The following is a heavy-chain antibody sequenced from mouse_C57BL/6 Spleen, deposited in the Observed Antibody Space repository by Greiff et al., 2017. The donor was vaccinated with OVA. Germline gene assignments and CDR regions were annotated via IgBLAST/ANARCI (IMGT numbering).Heavy chain of an antibody. CDR1: GYSFTGYY. CDR2: INPSTGGT. Sequence: EVQLQQSGPELVKPGASVKISCKASGYSFTGYYMNWVKQSPEKSLEWIGEINPSTGGTTYNQKFKAKATLTVDKSSSTAYMQLKSLTSEDSAVYYCARKGACTTVGAMDYWGQGTSVTVSS. V-gene: IGHV1-42*01. J-gene: IGHJ4*01. D-gene: IGHD1-1*01. CDR3: ARKGACTTVGAMDY.